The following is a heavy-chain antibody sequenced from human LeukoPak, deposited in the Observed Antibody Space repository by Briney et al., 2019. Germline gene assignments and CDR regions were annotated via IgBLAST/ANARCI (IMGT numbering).Heavy chain of an antibody. Sequence: GGSLRLSCAASGFTFSSYAVSWVRQASGKGLEWVSSITVSGDSTYYADSVKGRFTISRDNSKNTLYLQMNSLRAEDTAVYYCATVWAGFWSGYDYWGQGTLVTVSS. CDR3: ATVWAGFWSGYDY. D-gene: IGHD3-3*01. CDR1: GFTFSSYA. J-gene: IGHJ4*02. V-gene: IGHV3-23*01. CDR2: ITVSGDST.